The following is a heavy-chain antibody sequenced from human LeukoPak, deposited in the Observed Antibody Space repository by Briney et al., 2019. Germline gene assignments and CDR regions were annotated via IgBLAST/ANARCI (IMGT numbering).Heavy chain of an antibody. Sequence: PRGSLRLSCAASGFTVSTNYMSWVRQAPGKGLEWVSLIYSGGGTYYADSVKGRFTISRDNSRNTLSHRMNSLRVDDTAVYYCARGFRSVTTWGYFDYWGQGALVTVSS. V-gene: IGHV3-66*01. CDR1: GFTVSTNY. CDR3: ARGFRSVTTWGYFDY. D-gene: IGHD4-17*01. J-gene: IGHJ4*02. CDR2: IYSGGGT.